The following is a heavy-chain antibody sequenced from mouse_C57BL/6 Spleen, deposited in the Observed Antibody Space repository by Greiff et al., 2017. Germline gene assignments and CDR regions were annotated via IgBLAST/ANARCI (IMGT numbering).Heavy chain of an antibody. CDR1: GYTFTSYW. V-gene: IGHV1-72*01. D-gene: IGHD1-1*01. Sequence: QSCKASGYTFTSYWMHWVKQRPGRGLEWIGRIDPNSGGTKYNEKFKSKATLTVDKPSSTAYLQRSSLTSEDSAVYYCAKDTTDGTYFDYWGQGTTLTVSS. CDR3: AKDTTDGTYFDY. CDR2: IDPNSGGT. J-gene: IGHJ2*01.